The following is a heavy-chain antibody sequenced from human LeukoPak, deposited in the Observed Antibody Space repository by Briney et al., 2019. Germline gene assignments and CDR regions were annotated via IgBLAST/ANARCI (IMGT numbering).Heavy chain of an antibody. D-gene: IGHD2-21*01. CDR3: VLGLFSSFALDI. V-gene: IGHV3-74*01. CDR1: GFTFSRYS. J-gene: IGHJ3*02. Sequence: PGGSLRLSYAASGFTFSRYSMHWVRQAPGKGLLWVSRINSDGSSTYYADSVKGRFTTSRDNAKNALHLQMNSLTAEDTAVYYCVLGLFSSFALDIWGQGTMVTVSS. CDR2: INSDGSST.